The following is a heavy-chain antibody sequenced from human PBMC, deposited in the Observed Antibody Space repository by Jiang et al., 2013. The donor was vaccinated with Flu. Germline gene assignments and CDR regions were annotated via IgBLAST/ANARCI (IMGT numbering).Heavy chain of an antibody. J-gene: IGHJ6*04. V-gene: IGHV3-33*01. D-gene: IGHD5-18*01. Sequence: VVQPGRSLRLSCAASGFTFSSYGMHWVRQAPGKGLEWVAVIWYDGSNKYYADSVKGRFTISRDNSKNTLYLQMNSLRAEDTAVYYCARDWDTAMVRGYYYGMDVWGKGTTVTVSS. CDR2: IWYDGSNK. CDR1: GFTFSSYG. CDR3: ARDWDTAMVRGYYYGMDV.